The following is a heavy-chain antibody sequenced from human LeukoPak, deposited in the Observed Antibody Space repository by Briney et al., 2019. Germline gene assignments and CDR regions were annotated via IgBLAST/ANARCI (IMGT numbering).Heavy chain of an antibody. J-gene: IGHJ4*02. D-gene: IGHD3-10*01. Sequence: GASVKVSCKVSGYTLTELSMHWVRQAPGKGLEWMGGFDPEDGETIYAQKFQGRVTMTEDTSTDTAYMELSSLRSEDTAVHYCATEPNYYYGSGSYYQFDYWGQGTLVTVSS. CDR1: GYTLTELS. V-gene: IGHV1-24*01. CDR2: FDPEDGET. CDR3: ATEPNYYYGSGSYYQFDY.